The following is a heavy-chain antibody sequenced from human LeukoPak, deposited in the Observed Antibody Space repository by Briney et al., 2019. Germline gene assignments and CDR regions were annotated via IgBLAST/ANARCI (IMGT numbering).Heavy chain of an antibody. J-gene: IGHJ4*02. CDR2: IYYTGNT. CDR3: ARHPGESFDS. D-gene: IGHD7-27*01. Sequence: SETLSLTCSVSGGSISGYYWSWIRQPPGRRLEWIGYIYYTGNTTYNPSLKSRVTISIDRSKNLFSLKLTSVTVADTAVYFCARHPGESFDSRGQGNLVTVSS. V-gene: IGHV4-59*08. CDR1: GGSISGYY.